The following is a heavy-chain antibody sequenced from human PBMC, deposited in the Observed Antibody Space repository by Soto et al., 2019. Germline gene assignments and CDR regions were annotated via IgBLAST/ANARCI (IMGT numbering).Heavy chain of an antibody. V-gene: IGHV3-11*06. Sequence: GGSLRLSCAASGFTLTDYYMNWIRQSPGKGLEWISYISGASTYTDYADSVRGRFTISRDNSKNSLYLQMYNLRADDTALYFCARGSYFDWSTLYDYWGHGTLVTV. J-gene: IGHJ4*01. CDR2: ISGASTYT. CDR3: ARGSYFDWSTLYDY. CDR1: GFTLTDYY. D-gene: IGHD3-9*01.